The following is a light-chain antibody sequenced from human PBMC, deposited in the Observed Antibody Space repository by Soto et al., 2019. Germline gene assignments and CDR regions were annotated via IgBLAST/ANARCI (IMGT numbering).Light chain of an antibody. Sequence: DIPMTQSPSTLSASVGDRITITCRASQSISSWLAWYQQKPGKAPKLLIYKASSLEGGVPSRFSGSGSGTEFTLTISSLQPDDYATYYRQQYHSFWTFGQGTKVEVK. CDR1: QSISSW. CDR2: KAS. V-gene: IGKV1-5*03. CDR3: QQYHSFWT. J-gene: IGKJ1*01.